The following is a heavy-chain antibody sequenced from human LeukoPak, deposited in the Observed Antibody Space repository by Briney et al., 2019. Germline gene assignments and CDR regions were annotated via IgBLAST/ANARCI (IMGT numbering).Heavy chain of an antibody. Sequence: SETLSLTCTVSGGSISSYYWSWIRHPPGQGLEWIWRIYTSGSTNYNPSPKSGVTLSLDTSKNKFPLRLSSVTAADTAVYYFARDGSPWFDSWGQGTLVTVSS. CDR1: GGSISSYY. J-gene: IGHJ5*01. V-gene: IGHV4-4*07. CDR2: IYTSGST. CDR3: ARDGSPWFDS.